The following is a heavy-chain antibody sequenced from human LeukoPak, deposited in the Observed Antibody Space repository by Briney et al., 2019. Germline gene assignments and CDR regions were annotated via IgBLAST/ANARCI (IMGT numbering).Heavy chain of an antibody. CDR2: IIPIFGTA. D-gene: IGHD2-15*01. CDR3: ARSRGSCYSCGDY. V-gene: IGHV1-69*13. CDR1: GGTFTRYA. J-gene: IGHJ4*02. Sequence: SVKVSCKASGGTFTRYALNWGRQAPGQGLEGLGGIIPIFGTANYAQKFQGRVTITADESTSTAYMELSSLRSEDTAVYYCARSRGSCYSCGDYWGQGTLVTVSS.